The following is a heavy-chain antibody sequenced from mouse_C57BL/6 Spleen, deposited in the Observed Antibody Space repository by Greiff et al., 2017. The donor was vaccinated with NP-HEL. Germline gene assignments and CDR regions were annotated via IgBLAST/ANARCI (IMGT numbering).Heavy chain of an antibody. CDR1: GYSFTGYY. V-gene: IGHV1-42*01. CDR3: ARGETGFAY. J-gene: IGHJ3*01. CDR2: INPSTGGT. D-gene: IGHD4-1*01. Sequence: EVQLRQSGPELVKPGASVKISCKASGYSFTGYYMNWVKQSPEKSLEWIGEINPSTGGTTYNQKFKAKATLTVDKSSSTAYMQLKSLTSEDSAVYYCARGETGFAYWGQGTLVTVSA.